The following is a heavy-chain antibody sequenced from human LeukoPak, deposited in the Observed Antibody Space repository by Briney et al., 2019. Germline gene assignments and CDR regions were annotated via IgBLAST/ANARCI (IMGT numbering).Heavy chain of an antibody. CDR2: IIPIFGTA. Sequence: SVKVSCKASGGTFSGYAISWVRQAPGQGLEWMGGIIPIFGTANYAQKFQGRVTITADESTSTAYMELSSLRSEDTAVYYCARDQVRVHTVTTWAGSWFDPWGQGTLVTVSS. CDR1: GGTFSGYA. J-gene: IGHJ5*02. V-gene: IGHV1-69*01. D-gene: IGHD4-11*01. CDR3: ARDQVRVHTVTTWAGSWFDP.